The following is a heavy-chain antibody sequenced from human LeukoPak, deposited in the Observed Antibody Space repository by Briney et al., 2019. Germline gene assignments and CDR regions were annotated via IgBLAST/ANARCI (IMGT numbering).Heavy chain of an antibody. Sequence: GASVKVSCKASGYTFTGYYMHWVRQAPGQGLEWMGWINPNSGGTNYAQKFQGRVTMTTDTSTSTAYMELRSLRSDDTAVYYCARDYRAYCGGDCYPPRSYWGQGTLVTVSS. CDR2: INPNSGGT. CDR3: ARDYRAYCGGDCYPPRSY. V-gene: IGHV1-2*02. J-gene: IGHJ4*02. CDR1: GYTFTGYY. D-gene: IGHD2-21*02.